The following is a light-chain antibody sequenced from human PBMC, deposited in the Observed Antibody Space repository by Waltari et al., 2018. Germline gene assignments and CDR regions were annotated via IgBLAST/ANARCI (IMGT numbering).Light chain of an antibody. V-gene: IGKV1-12*01. J-gene: IGKJ2*01. Sequence: DIQMTQSPSSVSASVGDRVTITCRASQAGSTWLARYQQKPGKAPKLLIYGASRLQSGVPSRFSGSGSGTDFTLTISSLQPEDFATYYCQQANSFPRTFGQGTKIEIK. CDR1: QAGSTW. CDR3: QQANSFPRT. CDR2: GAS.